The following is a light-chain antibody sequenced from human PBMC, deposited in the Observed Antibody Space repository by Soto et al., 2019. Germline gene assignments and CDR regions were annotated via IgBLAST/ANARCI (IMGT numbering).Light chain of an antibody. J-gene: IGLJ1*01. Sequence: QSALTQPRSVSASPGQSVTISCTGTRSDVGCYNYVSWYQHHPGKAPKLMIYGVSARPSGVPDRFSGAKSGNTASLTISGLQAEDEADYYCCSYAGTPYVFGSGIKVTVL. CDR1: RSDVGCYNY. CDR2: GVS. V-gene: IGLV2-11*01. CDR3: CSYAGTPYV.